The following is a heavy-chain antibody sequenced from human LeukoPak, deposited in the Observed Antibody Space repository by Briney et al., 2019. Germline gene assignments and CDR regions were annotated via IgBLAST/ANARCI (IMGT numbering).Heavy chain of an antibody. Sequence: GASVKVSCKASGYTFTSYDINWVRQATGQGLEWMGWINPNSGGTNYAQKFQGRVTMTRDTSISTAYMELSRLRSDDTAVYYCARLDYSNFQDYWGQGTLVTVSS. CDR1: GYTFTSYD. V-gene: IGHV1-2*02. J-gene: IGHJ4*02. CDR3: ARLDYSNFQDY. CDR2: INPNSGGT. D-gene: IGHD4-11*01.